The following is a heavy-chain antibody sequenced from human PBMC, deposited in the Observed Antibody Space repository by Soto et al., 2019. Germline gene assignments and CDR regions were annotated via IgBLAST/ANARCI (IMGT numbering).Heavy chain of an antibody. J-gene: IGHJ5*02. V-gene: IGHV4-39*01. CDR1: GGSVNSGSSY. CDR3: GRLNQEYFNRNRDWFDP. Sequence: SETLSLTCTVSGGSVNSGSSYWAWLRQSPGKGLEWIGLISYGGTAFYSVSLNSRGTMSVDTSKNQFSLKLSSVTAADTAIYYCGRLNQEYFNRNRDWFDPWGQGILVTVS. CDR2: ISYGGTA. D-gene: IGHD2-2*01.